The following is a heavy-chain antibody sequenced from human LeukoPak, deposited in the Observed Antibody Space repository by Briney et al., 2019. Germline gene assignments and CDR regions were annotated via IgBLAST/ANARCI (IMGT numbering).Heavy chain of an antibody. CDR3: ARSSYSSSSSV. J-gene: IGHJ3*01. V-gene: IGHV3-7*03. CDR2: INSDGSEG. CDR1: GFTFSGFW. D-gene: IGHD6-6*01. Sequence: GGSLRLSCAVSGFTFSGFWMSWSRQAPGKGLEWVASINSDGSEGYYADVVKGRFTVSRDNAKNSLYLQINSLRAEDTAVYYCARSSYSSSSSVWGQGTMVTVSS.